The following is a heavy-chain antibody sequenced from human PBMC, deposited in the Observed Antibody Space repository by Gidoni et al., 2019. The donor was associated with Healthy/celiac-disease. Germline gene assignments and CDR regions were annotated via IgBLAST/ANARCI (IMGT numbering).Heavy chain of an antibody. V-gene: IGHV3-9*01. CDR3: ATMWGETTALRDYYYYYYMDV. CDR1: GFTFDDYA. J-gene: IGHJ6*03. D-gene: IGHD3-10*02. CDR2: ISWNSGSI. Sequence: EVQLVESGGGLVQPGRSLRLSCAASGFTFDDYAMHWVRQAPGKGLEWVSGISWNSGSIGYADSVKGRFTISRDNAKNSLYLQMNSLRAEDTALYYCATMWGETTALRDYYYYYYMDVWGKGTTVTVSS.